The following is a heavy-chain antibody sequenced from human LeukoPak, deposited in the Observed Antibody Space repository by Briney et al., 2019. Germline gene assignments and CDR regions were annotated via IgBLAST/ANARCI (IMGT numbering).Heavy chain of an antibody. Sequence: SVEPSCKASGGTFSSYAISWVRQAPGQGLEWMGGIIPIFGTANYAQKFQGRVTITTDESTSTASMELSNLRAEDTAVYYCARDPYGGNSGWFDPGGQGTLVSVSS. CDR3: ARDPYGGNSGWFDP. CDR2: IIPIFGTA. J-gene: IGHJ5*02. CDR1: GGTFSSYA. V-gene: IGHV1-69*05. D-gene: IGHD4-23*01.